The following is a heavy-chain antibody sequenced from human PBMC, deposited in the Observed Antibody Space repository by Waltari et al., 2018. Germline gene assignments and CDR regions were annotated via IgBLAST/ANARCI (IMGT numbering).Heavy chain of an antibody. Sequence: QVQLVQSGAEVKKPGASVKGSCKASGYTFTSYYMHWVRQAPGQGLEWMGIINPSGGSTSYAQKFQGRVTMTRDTSTSTVYMELSSLRSEDTAVYYCARGGYYYDSSGYLLGYWGQGTLVTVSS. CDR1: GYTFTSYY. D-gene: IGHD3-22*01. CDR2: INPSGGST. CDR3: ARGGYYYDSSGYLLGY. J-gene: IGHJ4*02. V-gene: IGHV1-46*01.